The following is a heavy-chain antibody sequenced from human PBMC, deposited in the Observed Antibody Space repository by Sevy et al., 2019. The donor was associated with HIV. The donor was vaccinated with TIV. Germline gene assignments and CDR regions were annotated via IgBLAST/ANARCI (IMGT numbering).Heavy chain of an antibody. V-gene: IGHV3-23*01. Sequence: GSLRLSCTPSGFSFNSYALTWVRQAPGRGLEWVSSITGTGGDAYYADSVRGRFTISRDNFKNILYLQMDSLRVEDTAVYYCAKVRGSGSYDFDYWDQGTLVTVSS. D-gene: IGHD3-10*01. CDR2: ITGTGGDA. J-gene: IGHJ4*02. CDR3: AKVRGSGSYDFDY. CDR1: GFSFNSYA.